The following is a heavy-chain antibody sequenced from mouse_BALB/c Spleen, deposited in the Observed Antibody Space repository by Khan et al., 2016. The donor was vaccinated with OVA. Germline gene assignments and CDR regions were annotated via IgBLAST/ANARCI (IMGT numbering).Heavy chain of an antibody. V-gene: IGHV2-2*02. Sequence: QVQLQQSGPGLVQPSQSLSITCIVSGFSLTTYGVHWVRQSPGKGLEWLGVIWSGGTTDYSAAFISRLSITKDNSKSQVFFKMNSLQANDTAIYYCARNYDYDEGLAYWGQGILVTVSA. CDR2: IWSGGTT. J-gene: IGHJ3*01. CDR1: GFSLTTYG. D-gene: IGHD2-4*01. CDR3: ARNYDYDEGLAY.